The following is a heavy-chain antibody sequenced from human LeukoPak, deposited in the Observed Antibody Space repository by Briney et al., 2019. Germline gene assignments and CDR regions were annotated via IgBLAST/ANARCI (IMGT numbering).Heavy chain of an antibody. J-gene: IGHJ4*02. V-gene: IGHV3-23*01. CDR1: GFTFSSYA. Sequence: GGSLRLSCAASGFTFSSYAMTWVRQAPGKGLEWVSTISAGADSTYYSDSVKGRFTLSRDNSKNTLYLQMNSLRAEDTAVYYCAKAKQWLANDYWGQGTLVTVSS. CDR3: AKAKQWLANDY. CDR2: ISAGADST. D-gene: IGHD6-19*01.